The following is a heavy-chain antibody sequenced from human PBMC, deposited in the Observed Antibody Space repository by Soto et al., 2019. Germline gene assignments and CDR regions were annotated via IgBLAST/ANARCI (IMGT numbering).Heavy chain of an antibody. CDR2: INAGNGNT. CDR3: ARDEGVLWFGELTYGMDV. J-gene: IGHJ6*02. V-gene: IGHV1-3*01. Sequence: HWVRQAPGQRLEWMGWINAGNGNTKYSQKFQGRVTITRDTSASTAYMALSSLRSEDTAVYYCARDEGVLWFGELTYGMDVWGQGTTVTVSS. D-gene: IGHD3-10*01.